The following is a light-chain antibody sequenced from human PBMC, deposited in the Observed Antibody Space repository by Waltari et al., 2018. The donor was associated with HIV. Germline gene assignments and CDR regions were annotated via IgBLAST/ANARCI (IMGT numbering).Light chain of an antibody. J-gene: IGLJ3*02. CDR2: EVS. V-gene: IGLV2-8*01. Sequence: QSALTQPPSASGSPGQSVTISCTGTSRHVGGYKSVSWYQHHPGKAPKLMIYEVSKRPSGVPDRFSGSKSGSTASLTVSGLQAEDEADYYCSSYAGSNNRWVFGGGTKLTAL. CDR1: SRHVGGYKS. CDR3: SSYAGSNNRWV.